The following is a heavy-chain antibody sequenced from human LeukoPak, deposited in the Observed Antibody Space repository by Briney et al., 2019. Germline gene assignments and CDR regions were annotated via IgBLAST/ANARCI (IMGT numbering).Heavy chain of an antibody. Sequence: GGTLRLSCAASGFTFDDYAMHWVRQAPGKGLEWVSGISWNSGSIGYADSVKGRFTISRDNAKNSLYLQMNSLRAEDTALYYCAKVGYSGYAHFDYWGQGTLVTVSS. D-gene: IGHD5-12*01. CDR1: GFTFDDYA. J-gene: IGHJ4*02. CDR2: ISWNSGSI. CDR3: AKVGYSGYAHFDY. V-gene: IGHV3-9*01.